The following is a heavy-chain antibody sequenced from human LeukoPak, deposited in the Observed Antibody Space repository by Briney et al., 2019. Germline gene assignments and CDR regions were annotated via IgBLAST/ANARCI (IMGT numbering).Heavy chain of an antibody. Sequence: PSETLSLTCTVYGGSFSGYYWSWIRQPPGKGLEWIGEINHSGSTNYNPSLKSRVTISVDTSKNQFSLKLSSVTAADTAVYYCARGPPRYSSSWYYYYGMDVWGQGTTVTVSS. CDR3: ARGPPRYSSSWYYYYGMDV. CDR2: INHSGST. V-gene: IGHV4-34*01. J-gene: IGHJ6*02. CDR1: GGSFSGYY. D-gene: IGHD6-13*01.